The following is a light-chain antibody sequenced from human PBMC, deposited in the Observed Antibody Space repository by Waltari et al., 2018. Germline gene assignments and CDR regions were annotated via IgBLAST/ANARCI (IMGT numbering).Light chain of an antibody. CDR2: QDT. Sequence: SYELTQPPPVSVSPGQTASITCSGNKLGDKYACWYQQKPGQSPVVVLYQDTKRPSGIPERFSGSNSGNTATLTISGTQAMDEADYYCQAWDTSTYHVVFGGGTKLTVL. CDR1: KLGDKY. V-gene: IGLV3-1*01. J-gene: IGLJ2*01. CDR3: QAWDTSTYHVV.